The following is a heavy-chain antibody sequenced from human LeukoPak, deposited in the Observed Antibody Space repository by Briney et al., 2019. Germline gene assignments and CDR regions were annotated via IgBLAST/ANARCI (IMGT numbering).Heavy chain of an antibody. Sequence: AGGSLRLSCAASGFTFSSYEMNWVRQAPGEGLDWISHISRSGSTIYYADSVKGRFTISRDNAKNSLYLQMNSLRAEDTALYYCARDPGRHGHFDYWGQGTLVTVSS. CDR3: ARDPGRHGHFDY. J-gene: IGHJ4*02. CDR2: ISRSGSTI. D-gene: IGHD2-8*01. CDR1: GFTFSSYE. V-gene: IGHV3-48*03.